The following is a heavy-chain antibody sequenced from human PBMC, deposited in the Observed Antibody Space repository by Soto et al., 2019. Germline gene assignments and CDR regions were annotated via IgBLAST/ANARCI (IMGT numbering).Heavy chain of an antibody. V-gene: IGHV3-9*01. D-gene: IGHD6-19*01. Sequence: GGSLRLSCAASGFTFDDYAMHWVRQAPGKGLEWVSGISWNSGSIGYADSVKGRFTISRDNAKNSLYLQMNSLRAEDTALYYCAKDISSRVGDAFDIWGQGTMVTVSS. J-gene: IGHJ3*02. CDR2: ISWNSGSI. CDR3: AKDISSRVGDAFDI. CDR1: GFTFDDYA.